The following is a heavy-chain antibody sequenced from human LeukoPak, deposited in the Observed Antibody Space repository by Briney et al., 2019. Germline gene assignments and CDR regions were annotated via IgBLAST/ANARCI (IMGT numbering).Heavy chain of an antibody. V-gene: IGHV3-30-3*01. CDR3: ARGRGGWSGDWFDP. D-gene: IGHD6-19*01. CDR2: ISYDGSNK. J-gene: IGHJ5*02. CDR1: GFTFSSYA. Sequence: GGSLRLSCAASGFTFSSYAMHWVRQAPRKGLEWGAVISYDGSNKYYADSVKGRFTISRDNSKNTLYLQMNSLRAEDTAVYYCARGRGGWSGDWFDPWGQGTLVTVSS.